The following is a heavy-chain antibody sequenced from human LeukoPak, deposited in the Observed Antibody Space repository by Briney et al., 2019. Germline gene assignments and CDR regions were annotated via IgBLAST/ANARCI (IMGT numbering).Heavy chain of an antibody. CDR2: ISSSSSYI. V-gene: IGHV3-21*01. J-gene: IGHJ3*02. CDR1: GFTFSSYS. CDR3: ARDNGYFDWLNNAFDI. Sequence: GGSLRLSCAASGFTFSSYSMNWVRQAPGKGLEWVSSISSSSSYIYYADSVKGRFTISRDNAKNSLYLQMNSLRAEDTAVYYCARDNGYFDWLNNAFDIWGQGTMVTVSS. D-gene: IGHD3-9*01.